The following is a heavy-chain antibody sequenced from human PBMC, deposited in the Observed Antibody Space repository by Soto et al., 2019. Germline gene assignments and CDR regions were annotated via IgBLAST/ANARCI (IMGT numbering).Heavy chain of an antibody. D-gene: IGHD3-22*01. Sequence: ASVKVSCKASGYTFTGYYMHWERQAPGQGLEWMGWINPNSGGTNYAQKFQGWVTMTRDTSISTAYMELSRLRSDDTAVYYCARGPTYYYDSSGPEQPQPFDYWGQGTLVTVSS. CDR2: INPNSGGT. V-gene: IGHV1-2*04. CDR1: GYTFTGYY. J-gene: IGHJ4*02. CDR3: ARGPTYYYDSSGPEQPQPFDY.